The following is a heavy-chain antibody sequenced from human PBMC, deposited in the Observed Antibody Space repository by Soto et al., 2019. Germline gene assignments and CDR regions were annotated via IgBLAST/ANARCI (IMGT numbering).Heavy chain of an antibody. D-gene: IGHD6-13*01. CDR3: ARGVSKPDY. V-gene: IGHV4-59*08. CDR1: GGSISSSY. J-gene: IGHJ4*02. CDR2: IYYSGST. Sequence: QVQLQESGPGLVKPSETLSLTCTVSGGSISSSYWSWIRQPPGKGLEWIGYIYYSGSTNYNPSLKCRVTISVDTSKNQFSLNLSSVTAADTAVYYCARGVSKPDYWGQGTLVTVSS.